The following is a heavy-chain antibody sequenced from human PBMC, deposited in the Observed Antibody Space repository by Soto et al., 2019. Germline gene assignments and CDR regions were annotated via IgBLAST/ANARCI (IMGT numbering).Heavy chain of an antibody. CDR3: AKSTGGTANGMGV. CDR2: ISWNSGTI. D-gene: IGHD2-8*02. J-gene: IGHJ6*02. V-gene: IGHV3-9*01. Sequence: EVQVVESGGGLVQPGRSLRLSCAASGFSFDDYAMHWVRQAPGKGLEWVSGISWNSGTIGYADSVKGRFTISRDNAKNSLYLQMNSLRAEDTALYYCAKSTGGTANGMGVWGQGTTAPVSS. CDR1: GFSFDDYA.